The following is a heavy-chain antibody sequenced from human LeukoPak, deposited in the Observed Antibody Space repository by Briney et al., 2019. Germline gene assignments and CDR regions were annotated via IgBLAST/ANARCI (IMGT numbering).Heavy chain of an antibody. D-gene: IGHD6-6*01. CDR2: IYYSGST. CDR1: GGSISSYY. CDR3: ARALLEYSSSQWGPAFDY. J-gene: IGHJ4*02. V-gene: IGHV4-59*01. Sequence: PSETLSLTCTVSGGSISSYYWSWIRQPPGKGLEWIGYIYYSGSTNYNPSLKSRVTISVDTSKNQFSLELSSVTAADTAVYYCARALLEYSSSQWGPAFDYWGQGTLVTVSS.